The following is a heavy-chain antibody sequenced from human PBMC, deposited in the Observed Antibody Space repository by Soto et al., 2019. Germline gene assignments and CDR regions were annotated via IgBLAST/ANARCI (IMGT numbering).Heavy chain of an antibody. CDR2: IYYSGST. V-gene: IGHV4-59*01. Sequence: SETLSLTCTVSGGSISSYYWSWIRQPPGKGLEWIGYIYYSGSTNYNPSLKSRVTISVDTSKNQFSLKLSSVTAADTAVYYCARYYYDSSGYYGGLASDIWGQGTIVTVSS. CDR1: GGSISSYY. J-gene: IGHJ3*02. D-gene: IGHD3-22*01. CDR3: ARYYYDSSGYYGGLASDI.